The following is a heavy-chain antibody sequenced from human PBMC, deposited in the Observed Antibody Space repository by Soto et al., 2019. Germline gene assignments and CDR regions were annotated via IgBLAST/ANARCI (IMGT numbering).Heavy chain of an antibody. J-gene: IGHJ4*02. CDR2: ISYDGSNK. CDR1: GFTFSSYA. Sequence: TGGSLRLSCAASGFTFSSYAMHWVRQAPGKGLEWVAVISYDGSNKYYADSVKGRFTISRDNSKNTLYLQMNSLRAEDTAVYYCARGGARTYYYDSSGYYPFDYWGQGTLVTVSS. V-gene: IGHV3-30-3*01. D-gene: IGHD3-22*01. CDR3: ARGGARTYYYDSSGYYPFDY.